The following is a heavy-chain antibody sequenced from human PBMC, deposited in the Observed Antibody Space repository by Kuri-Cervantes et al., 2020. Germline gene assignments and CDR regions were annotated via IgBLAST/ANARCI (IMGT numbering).Heavy chain of an antibody. CDR2: MNHSGST. J-gene: IGHJ3*02. D-gene: IGHD7-27*01. CDR3: ARESGETDAFDI. Sequence: SETLSLTCAVYGGSFSGYYWTWVRQPPGKGLEWIGEMNHSGSTNYNPSLKSRVTISVDTSKNQFSLKLSSVTAADTAVYYCARESGETDAFDIWGQGTMVTVSS. V-gene: IGHV4-34*01. CDR1: GGSFSGYY.